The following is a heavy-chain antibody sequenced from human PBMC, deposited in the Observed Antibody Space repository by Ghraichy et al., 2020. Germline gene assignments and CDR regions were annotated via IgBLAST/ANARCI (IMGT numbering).Heavy chain of an antibody. V-gene: IGHV3-7*01. CDR1: GFTFSSYW. CDR3: ARDATRGGDFDY. D-gene: IGHD2-21*01. CDR2: MKEDGSQT. Sequence: WGSLRLSCAASGFTFSSYWMAWVRQAPGKGPELVANMKEDGSQTYYVDSIKGRFTVSRDNAKNSLSLQMNSLRVEDTAIYYCARDATRGGDFDYWGQGTLVTVSS. J-gene: IGHJ4*02.